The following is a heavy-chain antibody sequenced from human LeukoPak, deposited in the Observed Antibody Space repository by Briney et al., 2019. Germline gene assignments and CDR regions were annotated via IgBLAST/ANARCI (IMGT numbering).Heavy chain of an antibody. CDR2: IIPIFGTA. J-gene: IGHJ4*02. CDR3: ASGIFGVVISYYFDY. Sequence: ASEKVSCKASGGTFSSYAISWVRQAPGQGLEWMGGIIPIFGTANYAQKFQGRVTITADESTSTAYMELSSLRSEDTAVYYCASGIFGVVISYYFDYWGQGTLVTVSS. D-gene: IGHD3-3*01. V-gene: IGHV1-69*13. CDR1: GGTFSSYA.